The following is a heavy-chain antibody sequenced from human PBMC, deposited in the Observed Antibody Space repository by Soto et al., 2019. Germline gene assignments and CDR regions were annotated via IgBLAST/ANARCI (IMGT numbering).Heavy chain of an antibody. J-gene: IGHJ5*02. V-gene: IGHV3-48*03. Sequence: PGGSLRPSCAASGFTFSSYEMNWVRQAPGKGLEWISYISSSGNSIYHADSVKGRFTISRDNPKNSLYLQMNSLRAEDTAVYYCARGVYDSNGYSYPWGQGTLVTVSS. CDR1: GFTFSSYE. D-gene: IGHD3-22*01. CDR3: ARGVYDSNGYSYP. CDR2: ISSSGNSI.